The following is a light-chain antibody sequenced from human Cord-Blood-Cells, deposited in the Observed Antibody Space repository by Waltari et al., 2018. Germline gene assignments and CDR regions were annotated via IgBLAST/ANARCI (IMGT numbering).Light chain of an antibody. Sequence: QSVLTPSPSVSGAPGQRVTISCTGRSPTIAAGYAVPWYQQLPGTAPKLLIYGNSNRPSGVPDRFSGSKSGTSASLAITGLQAEDEADYYCQSYDSSLSGSVFGGGTKLTVL. CDR3: QSYDSSLSGSV. J-gene: IGLJ3*02. CDR1: SPTIAAGYA. V-gene: IGLV1-40*01. CDR2: GNS.